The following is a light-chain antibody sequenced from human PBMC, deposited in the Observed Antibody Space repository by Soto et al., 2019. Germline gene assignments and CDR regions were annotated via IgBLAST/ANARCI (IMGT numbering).Light chain of an antibody. J-gene: IGKJ1*01. CDR3: QQRSNWPWT. CDR1: QSVSSY. CDR2: DAS. V-gene: IGKV3-11*01. Sequence: EIVLTQSPVTLSLSPGERATLSCRASQSVSSYLAWYQQKPGQAPRLLIYDASNRATGIPARFSGSGSGTDFTLTISSLEPEDFAVDYCQQRSNWPWTFGQGTKVDVK.